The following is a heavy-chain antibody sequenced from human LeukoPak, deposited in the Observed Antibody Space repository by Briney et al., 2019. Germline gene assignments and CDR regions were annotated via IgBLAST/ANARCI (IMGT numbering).Heavy chain of an antibody. CDR1: GYTFTGYY. CDR3: ARSGIVVVPAAIPDGWFDP. Sequence: ASVKVSCKASGYTFTGYYMHWVRQAPGQGLEWMGWINPNSGGTNYAQKFQGRVTMTRDTSISTAYMELSRLRSDDTAVYYCARSGIVVVPAAIPDGWFDPWGQGTLVTVSS. V-gene: IGHV1-2*02. CDR2: INPNSGGT. D-gene: IGHD2-2*02. J-gene: IGHJ5*02.